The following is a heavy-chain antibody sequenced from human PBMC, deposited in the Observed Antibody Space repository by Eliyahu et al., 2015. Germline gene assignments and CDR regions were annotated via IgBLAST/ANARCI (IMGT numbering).Heavy chain of an antibody. CDR2: MDTRGSI. J-gene: IGHJ4*02. CDR1: GGSISXGNYX. V-gene: IGHV4-61*02. CDR3: AREFRIAPARYYFDY. D-gene: IGHD6-25*01. Sequence: QVQLQESGPGLVKPSETLSLTCTXSGGSISXGNYXWSWVRQPAGKGLEWIGRMDTRGSINYNPSLKSRVTISVDTSKSHFFLTLSSVTAADTAVYYCAREFRIAPARYYFDYWGQGALVTVSS.